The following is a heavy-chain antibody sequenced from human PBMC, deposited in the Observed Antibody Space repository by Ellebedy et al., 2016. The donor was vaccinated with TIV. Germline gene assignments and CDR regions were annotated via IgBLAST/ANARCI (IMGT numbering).Heavy chain of an antibody. V-gene: IGHV4-4*02. D-gene: IGHD3-16*01. CDR3: AATSVRLTFFDF. J-gene: IGHJ4*02. CDR2: IFRNGIT. CDR1: GGSISSNRF. Sequence: SETLSLTXTVSGGSISSNRFWSWVRQSPGQGLEWIGEIFRNGITNFNPSLKSRVSISLDNSKNTFSLRLTSVTAADTAFYFCAATSVRLTFFDFWGKGSLVTVSS.